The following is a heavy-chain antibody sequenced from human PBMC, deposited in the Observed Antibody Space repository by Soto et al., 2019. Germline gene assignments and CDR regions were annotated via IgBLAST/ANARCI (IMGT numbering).Heavy chain of an antibody. CDR2: INHSGST. J-gene: IGHJ5*02. CDR1: GGSFSGYY. CDR3: ATKPVVPAAYNWFDP. Sequence: SETLSLTCAVYGGSFSGYYWSWIRQPPGKGLEWVGEINHSGSTNYNPSLKSRVTISVDTSKNQFSLKLSSVTAADTAVYYCATKPVVPAAYNWFDPWGQGTLVTVSS. D-gene: IGHD2-2*01. V-gene: IGHV4-34*01.